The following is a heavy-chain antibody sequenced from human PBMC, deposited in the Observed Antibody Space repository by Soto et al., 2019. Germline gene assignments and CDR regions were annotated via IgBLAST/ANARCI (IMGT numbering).Heavy chain of an antibody. CDR1: GFTFSSYS. Sequence: TGGSLRLSCAASGFTFSSYSMNWVRQAPGKGLEWVSYISSSSSTIYYADSVKGRFTISRDNAKNSLYLQMNSLRDEDTAVYYCARASGVAGYYYYYGMDVWGQGTTVTV. V-gene: IGHV3-48*02. D-gene: IGHD6-19*01. CDR3: ARASGVAGYYYYYGMDV. CDR2: ISSSSSTI. J-gene: IGHJ6*02.